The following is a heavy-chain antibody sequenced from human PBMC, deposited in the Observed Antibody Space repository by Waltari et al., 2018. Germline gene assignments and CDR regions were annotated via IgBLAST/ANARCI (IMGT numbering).Heavy chain of an antibody. D-gene: IGHD5-18*01. CDR1: GFSISTPN. J-gene: IGHJ4*02. CDR3: ARARDEDTAMVYFDH. Sequence: DVQLVESGGGLVHPGGSLRLSCSASGFSISTPNRGWVRQAPGTGLEWVSVIYSAGSPYYEDSVRGRFTISRDISKNTLHLHMNSLKIEDTAIYYCARARDEDTAMVYFDHWGQGTLVSVSS. V-gene: IGHV3-66*02. CDR2: IYSAGSP.